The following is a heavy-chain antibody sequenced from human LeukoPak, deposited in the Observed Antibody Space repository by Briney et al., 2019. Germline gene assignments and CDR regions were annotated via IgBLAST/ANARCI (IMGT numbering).Heavy chain of an antibody. J-gene: IGHJ4*02. CDR2: VNQGGSER. D-gene: IGHD6-19*01. Sequence: PGGSLRLSCAASGFTFDSFWMNWVRQAPGKGLEWVASVNQGGSERYYMDSVKGRFTISRDNSKNSLYLQMYSLRADDTAVYYCAGDHVVAGLLFDRWGQGTLVTVSS. V-gene: IGHV3-7*01. CDR1: GFTFDSFW. CDR3: AGDHVVAGLLFDR.